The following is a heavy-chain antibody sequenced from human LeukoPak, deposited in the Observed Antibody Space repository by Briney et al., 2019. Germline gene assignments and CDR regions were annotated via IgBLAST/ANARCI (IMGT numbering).Heavy chain of an antibody. CDR2: ISGSGGST. Sequence: GGSLRLSCAASGSTFSSYAMSWVRQAPGKGLEWVSAISGSGGSTYYADSVKGRFTISRDNSKSTLYLQMNSLRAEDTAVYYCATEQWLDFDYWGQGTLVTVSS. CDR1: GSTFSSYA. D-gene: IGHD6-19*01. V-gene: IGHV3-23*01. J-gene: IGHJ4*02. CDR3: ATEQWLDFDY.